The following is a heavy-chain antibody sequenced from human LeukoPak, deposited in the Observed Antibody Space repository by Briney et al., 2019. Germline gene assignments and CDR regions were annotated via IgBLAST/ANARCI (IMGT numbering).Heavy chain of an antibody. CDR3: AELGITMIGGV. V-gene: IGHV3-23*01. D-gene: IGHD3-10*02. CDR2: INGSGGST. Sequence: GGSLRLSCAASGSTFSSYAMSWVRQAPGKGLEWVSDINGSGGSTYYADSVKGRFTISRDNSQNTLYLQLNSLRAEDTAVYYCAELGITMIGGVWGKGTTVTISS. CDR1: GSTFSSYA. J-gene: IGHJ6*04.